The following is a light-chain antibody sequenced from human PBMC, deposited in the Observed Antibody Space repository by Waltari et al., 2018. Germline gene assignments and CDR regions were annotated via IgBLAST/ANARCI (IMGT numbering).Light chain of an antibody. CDR1: SRDVGGYNF. Sequence: QSALTQPASVSGSPGQSIPIPCTGSSRDVGGYNFVSWYQQHPGKAPKLLIYEVIKRPSGVSIRFSGSKSGNTASLTISGLQAEDEADYYCCSYIGRALFGGGTKLTVL. CDR2: EVI. CDR3: CSYIGRAL. V-gene: IGLV2-23*02. J-gene: IGLJ2*01.